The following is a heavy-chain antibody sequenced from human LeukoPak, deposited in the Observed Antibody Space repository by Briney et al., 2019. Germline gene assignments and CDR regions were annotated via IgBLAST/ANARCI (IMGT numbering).Heavy chain of an antibody. V-gene: IGHV3-66*02. CDR1: GFTFSSYA. D-gene: IGHD2-8*02. CDR3: ARDGDVVYDPQIPDRYWYFDP. Sequence: QTGGSLRLSCAASGFTFSSYAMSWVRQAPGKGLEWVSVIYSGGSTYYADSVKGRFTISRDISKNTLYLQMNSLRADDTAVYYCARDGDVVYDPQIPDRYWYFDPWGRGTLVTVSS. J-gene: IGHJ2*01. CDR2: IYSGGST.